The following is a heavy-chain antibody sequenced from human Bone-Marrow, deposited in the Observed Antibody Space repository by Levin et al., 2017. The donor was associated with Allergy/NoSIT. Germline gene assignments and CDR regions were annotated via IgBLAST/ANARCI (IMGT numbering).Heavy chain of an antibody. CDR2: IFWDDDK. V-gene: IGHV2-5*02. CDR3: VHNDRVR. D-gene: IGHD3-16*01. CDR1: GFSLTTRGVG. Sequence: SVPTLVKPTQALTLTCTVSGFSLTTRGVGVNWIRQSPGKAPEWLAVIFWDDDKRYSPSLKTIVTISRDTSKKQVLLTMTNVDRVDTATYYCVHNDRVRWGQGTRVTVSS. J-gene: IGHJ4*02.